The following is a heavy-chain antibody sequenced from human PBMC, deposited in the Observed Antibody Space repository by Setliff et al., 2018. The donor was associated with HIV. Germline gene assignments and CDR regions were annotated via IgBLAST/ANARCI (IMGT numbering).Heavy chain of an antibody. CDR1: GDSVTTSSW. J-gene: IGHJ3*02. V-gene: IGHV4-4*02. CDR2: IYRSGST. CDR3: TRRDNSVSGYYTDHAFDI. Sequence: SETLSLTCAVSGDSVTTSSWWSWVRQSPGKGLEWIGEIYRSGSTNYNPSLKSPVTISLDKSKNQFSLKVNSVTAADTAVYYCTRRDNSVSGYYTDHAFDIWGQGTLGTVSS. D-gene: IGHD3-22*01.